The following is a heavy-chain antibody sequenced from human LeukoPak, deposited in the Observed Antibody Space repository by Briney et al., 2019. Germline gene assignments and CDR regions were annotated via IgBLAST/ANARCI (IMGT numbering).Heavy chain of an antibody. CDR1: GGSISSYY. CDR2: IYYTGAT. D-gene: IGHD5-18*01. CDR3: ARAGYSYGTGYYFDY. J-gene: IGHJ4*02. Sequence: SQILFPTFTFPGGSISSYYWSLIRLPPRKRPDSIGSIYYTGATYYNPSLKSRVTISLDTSKNQFSLKLSSVTAADAAVYYCARAGYSYGTGYYFDYWGQGALVTVSS. V-gene: IGHV4-59*01.